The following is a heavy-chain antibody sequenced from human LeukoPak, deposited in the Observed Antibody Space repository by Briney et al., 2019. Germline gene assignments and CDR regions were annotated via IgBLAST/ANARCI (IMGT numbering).Heavy chain of an antibody. CDR1: GGSISSGSYY. V-gene: IGHV4-61*02. CDR3: ARDRGYCDGGSCYLYDS. CDR2: IYTSGST. Sequence: NPSQTLSLTCTVSGGSISSGSYYWSWIRQPAGKGLEWIGRIYTSGSTNYNPSLKSRVTTSVDTSKNQFSLKLSSVTAADTAVYYCARDRGYCDGGSCYLYDSWGQGTLVTVSS. J-gene: IGHJ5*01. D-gene: IGHD2-15*01.